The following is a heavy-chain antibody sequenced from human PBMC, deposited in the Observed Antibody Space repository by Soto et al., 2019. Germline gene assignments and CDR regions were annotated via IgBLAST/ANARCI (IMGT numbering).Heavy chain of an antibody. CDR1: GGSISSSSYY. CDR2: IYYSGST. Sequence: PSETLSLTCTVSGGSISSSSYYWGWIRQPPGKGLEWIGSIYYSGSTYYNPSLKSRVTISVDTSKNQFSLKLSSVTAADTAVYYCARQIYYDFWSGYIPAYYFDYWGQGTLVTVSS. J-gene: IGHJ4*02. D-gene: IGHD3-3*01. V-gene: IGHV4-39*01. CDR3: ARQIYYDFWSGYIPAYYFDY.